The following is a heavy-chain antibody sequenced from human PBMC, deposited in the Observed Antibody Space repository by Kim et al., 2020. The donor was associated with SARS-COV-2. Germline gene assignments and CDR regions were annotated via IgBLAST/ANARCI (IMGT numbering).Heavy chain of an antibody. Sequence: SVKVSCKASGGTFSSYAISWVRQAPGQGLEWMGGIIPIFGTANYAQKFQGRVTITADESTSTAYMELSSLRSEDTAVYYCARARNIVVVVAATLFDYWGQGTLVTVSS. CDR1: GGTFSSYA. CDR2: IIPIFGTA. D-gene: IGHD2-15*01. CDR3: ARARNIVVVVAATLFDY. J-gene: IGHJ4*02. V-gene: IGHV1-69*13.